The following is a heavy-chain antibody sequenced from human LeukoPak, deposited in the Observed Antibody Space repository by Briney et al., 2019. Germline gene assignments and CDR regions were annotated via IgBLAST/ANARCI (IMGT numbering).Heavy chain of an antibody. D-gene: IGHD6-19*01. J-gene: IGHJ4*02. CDR3: ARMLAPGSGWFH. V-gene: IGHV4-61*08. Sequence: SQTLSLTCAVSGGSISSGGYSWSWIRQPPGKGLEWIGYIYYSGSTNYNPSLKSRVTISVDTSKNQFSLKLSSVTAADTAVYYCARMLAPGSGWFHWGQGTLVTVSS. CDR1: GGSISSGGYS. CDR2: IYYSGST.